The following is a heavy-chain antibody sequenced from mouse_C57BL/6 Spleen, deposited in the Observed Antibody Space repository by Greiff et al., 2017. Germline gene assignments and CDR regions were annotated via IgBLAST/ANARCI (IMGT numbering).Heavy chain of an antibody. J-gene: IGHJ3*01. V-gene: IGHV1-61*01. CDR2: LYPSDSET. D-gene: IGHD1-1*01. Sequence: VQLQQPGAELVRPGSSVKLSCKASGYTFTSYWMDWVKQRPGQGLEWIGNLYPSDSETHYNQKFKDKATLTVDKSSSTAYMQLSSLTSEDSAVYYCARGDYGSSLRFAYWGQGTLVTVSA. CDR3: ARGDYGSSLRFAY. CDR1: GYTFTSYW.